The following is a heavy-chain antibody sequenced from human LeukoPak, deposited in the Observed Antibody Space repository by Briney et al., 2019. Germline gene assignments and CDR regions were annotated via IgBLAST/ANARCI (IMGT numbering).Heavy chain of an antibody. CDR3: ARHPYLGYCSSTSCPKYNWFDP. Sequence: PSETLSLTCTVSGGSISSSTYYWGWIRQPPGKGLEWIGSIYYSGSTYYNPSLKSRVTISVDTSKNQFSLKLSSATAADTAVYYCARHPYLGYCSSTSCPKYNWFDPWGQGTLVTVSS. CDR1: GGSISSSTYY. CDR2: IYYSGST. J-gene: IGHJ5*02. D-gene: IGHD2-2*01. V-gene: IGHV4-39*01.